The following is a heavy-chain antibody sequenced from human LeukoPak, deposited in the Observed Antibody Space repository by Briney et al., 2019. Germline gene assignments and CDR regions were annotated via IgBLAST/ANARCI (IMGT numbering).Heavy chain of an antibody. CDR1: GFTFSSYG. CDR3: ARNRYCSSTSCHAGILDY. CDR2: IWYDGSNK. D-gene: IGHD2-2*01. V-gene: IGHV3-33*01. Sequence: PGRSLRLSCAASGFTFSSYGMHWVRQAPGKGLEWVAVIWYDGSNKYYADSVKGRFTISRDNSKNTLYLQMNSLRAEATAVYYCARNRYCSSTSCHAGILDYWGQGTLVTVSS. J-gene: IGHJ4*02.